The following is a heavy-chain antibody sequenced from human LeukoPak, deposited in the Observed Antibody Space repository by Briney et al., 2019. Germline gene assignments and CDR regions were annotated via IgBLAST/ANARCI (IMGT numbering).Heavy chain of an antibody. V-gene: IGHV1-58*02. D-gene: IGHD3-22*01. Sequence: APVKVSCKASGFTFTSSAMQWVRQARGQRLEWIGWIVVGSGNTNYAQKFQERVTITRDMSTSTAYMELSSLRSEDTAVYYCAAEEILNDSSGYYYASEDYWGQGTLVTVSS. CDR2: IVVGSGNT. J-gene: IGHJ4*02. CDR1: GFTFTSSA. CDR3: AAEEILNDSSGYYYASEDY.